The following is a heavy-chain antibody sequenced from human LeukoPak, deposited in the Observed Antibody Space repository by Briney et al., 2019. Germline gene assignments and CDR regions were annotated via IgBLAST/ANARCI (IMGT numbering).Heavy chain of an antibody. CDR2: ISYDGSNK. V-gene: IGHV3-30-3*01. CDR3: ARDRNPQRYYYDSSGYLYYFDH. CDR1: GFTFSSYA. D-gene: IGHD3-22*01. Sequence: PGRSLRLSCAASGFTFSSYAMHWVRQAPGKGLEWVAVISYDGSNKYYADSVKGRFTISRDNSKNTLYLQMNSLRAEDTAVYYCARDRNPQRYYYDSSGYLYYFDHWGQGTLVTVSS. J-gene: IGHJ4*02.